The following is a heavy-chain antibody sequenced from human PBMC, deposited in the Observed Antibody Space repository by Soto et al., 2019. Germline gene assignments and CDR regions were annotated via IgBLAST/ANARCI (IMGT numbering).Heavy chain of an antibody. V-gene: IGHV4-31*03. J-gene: IGHJ4*02. CDR1: GGSISSGGYY. CDR3: ARDLSRSLDY. CDR2: IYYSGST. Sequence: QVQLQESGPGMVKPSQTLSLTCTVSGGSISSGGYYWSWSRQHPGKGLEWIGYIYYSGSTYYNPSLKSRVTISVDTSKNQFSLKLSSVTAVDTAVYYCARDLSRSLDYWGQGTLVTVSS.